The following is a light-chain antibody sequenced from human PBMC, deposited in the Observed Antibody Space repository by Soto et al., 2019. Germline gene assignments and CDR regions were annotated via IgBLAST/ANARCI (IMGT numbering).Light chain of an antibody. CDR3: QQANIFPFT. J-gene: IGKJ5*01. Sequence: EMQMTQCPCTLSASVGDRVTITCRASQGISSWLAWYQQKPGKAPKLLIYAASSLQSGVPPRFSGSGSGTDFTLTISSLQPEDFATYYCQQANIFPFTFGQGTRLEIK. CDR2: AAS. CDR1: QGISSW. V-gene: IGKV1-12*01.